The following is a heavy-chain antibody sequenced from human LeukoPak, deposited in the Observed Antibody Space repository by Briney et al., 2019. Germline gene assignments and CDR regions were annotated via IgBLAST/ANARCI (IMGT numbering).Heavy chain of an antibody. CDR1: GFTFSSYW. Sequence: GGSLRLSCAASGFTFSSYWMSWVRQAPGKGLEWVANIRQDGSEKYYVDSVKGRFTISRDNAKNSLYLQMNSLRAEDTAVYCCARDIVVVPAASYYYYGMDVWGQGTTVTVSS. CDR3: ARDIVVVPAASYYYYGMDV. CDR2: IRQDGSEK. D-gene: IGHD2-2*01. J-gene: IGHJ6*02. V-gene: IGHV3-7*01.